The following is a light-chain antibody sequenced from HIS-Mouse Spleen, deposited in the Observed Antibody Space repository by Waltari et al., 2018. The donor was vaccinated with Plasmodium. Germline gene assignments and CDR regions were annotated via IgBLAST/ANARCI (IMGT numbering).Light chain of an antibody. CDR3: SSYTSSSTPYV. Sequence: QSALTQPASVSGSPGQSITISCTGTSSDVGGYNYVSWYQQHPGKAPKLRIYEVSNRPSGVSNRFSGSKSGNTASLTIPGLQAEDEADYYCSSYTSSSTPYVFGTGTKVTVL. V-gene: IGLV2-14*01. CDR1: SSDVGGYNY. CDR2: EVS. J-gene: IGLJ1*01.